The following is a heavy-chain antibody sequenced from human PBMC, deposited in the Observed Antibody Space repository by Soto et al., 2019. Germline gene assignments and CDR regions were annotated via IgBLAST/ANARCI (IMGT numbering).Heavy chain of an antibody. J-gene: IGHJ4*02. CDR2: MFSTGSS. V-gene: IGHV4-39*02. Sequence: SETLSLTCAVSGGTISNTSYFLGWIRQPPGKGLEWVGNMFSTGSSTYNPSLKGRITISVDTSKNHFSLRLYSMTASDTAVYFCASLFYLLSAGYRYYEPFYFANWGPGTLVTVSS. D-gene: IGHD3-9*01. CDR1: GGTISNTSYF. CDR3: ASLFYLLSAGYRYYEPFYFAN.